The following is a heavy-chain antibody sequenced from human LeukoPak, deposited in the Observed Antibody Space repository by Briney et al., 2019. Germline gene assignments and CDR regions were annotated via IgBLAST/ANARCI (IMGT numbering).Heavy chain of an antibody. CDR1: GFPFSSHG. J-gene: IGHJ4*02. CDR2: IIGGGGST. V-gene: IGHV3-23*01. Sequence: GGSLRLTCAASGFPFSSHGMSWVRQAPGKGLEWVSGIIGGGGSTYYADSVKGRFTVSGDNSRNTLFLQMNSLRAEDTAVYYCAHGAMYQLDYWGQGTLVTVSS. D-gene: IGHD2-2*01. CDR3: AHGAMYQLDY.